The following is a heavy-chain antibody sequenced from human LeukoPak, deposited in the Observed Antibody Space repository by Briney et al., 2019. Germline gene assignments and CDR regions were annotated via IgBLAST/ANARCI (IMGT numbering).Heavy chain of an antibody. CDR1: GFTFSNYG. CDR3: AKEGSSGFIDS. J-gene: IGHJ4*02. Sequence: GGSLRLSCAASGFTFSNYGMHWVRQAPGKGLEWVAVISYDGNTKYCADSVKGRFTFSRDNSRNTLYLQMNSLRAEDTAIFYCAKEGSSGFIDSWGQGTLVTVSS. D-gene: IGHD6-19*01. V-gene: IGHV3-30*18. CDR2: ISYDGNTK.